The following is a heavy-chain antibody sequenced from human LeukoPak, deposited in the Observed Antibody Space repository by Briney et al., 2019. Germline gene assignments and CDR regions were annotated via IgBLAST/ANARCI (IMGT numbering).Heavy chain of an antibody. V-gene: IGHV1-2*02. CDR2: INPNSGGT. Sequence: GASVKVSCKASGYTFTGYYMHWVRQAPGQGLEWMGWINPNSGGTNYAQKFQGRVTMTRDTSISTAYMELSRLRSDDTAVYYCARDLGGSGSPGDYWGQGTLVTVSS. CDR3: ARDLGGSGSPGDY. J-gene: IGHJ4*02. D-gene: IGHD3-10*01. CDR1: GYTFTGYY.